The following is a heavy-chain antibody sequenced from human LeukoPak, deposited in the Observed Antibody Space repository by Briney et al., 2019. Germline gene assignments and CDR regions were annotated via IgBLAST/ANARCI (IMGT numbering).Heavy chain of an antibody. D-gene: IGHD3-9*01. Sequence: GGSLRLSCAASGFTFRSYWMSWVRQAPGEGLEWVANIKQDGSEKFYVDSVKGRFTISRDNAKNSLYLQMNSLRAEDTAVYYCARDSILAGYEMDVWGQGTTVTVSS. J-gene: IGHJ6*02. CDR1: GFTFRSYW. V-gene: IGHV3-7*01. CDR3: ARDSILAGYEMDV. CDR2: IKQDGSEK.